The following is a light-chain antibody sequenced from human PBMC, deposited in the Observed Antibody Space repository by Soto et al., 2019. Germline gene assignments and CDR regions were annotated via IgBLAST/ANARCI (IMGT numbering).Light chain of an antibody. CDR2: GAS. Sequence: EIVLTQSPGTLSLSPGERATLSCRASQSVSSSYLAWYQQKPGKAPRLLIYGASSRATGIPDRFSGSGSGTDFTLTISRLEPEDFALYYCQQYGRLPLTFGGGTKVESK. J-gene: IGKJ4*01. CDR1: QSVSSSY. CDR3: QQYGRLPLT. V-gene: IGKV3-20*01.